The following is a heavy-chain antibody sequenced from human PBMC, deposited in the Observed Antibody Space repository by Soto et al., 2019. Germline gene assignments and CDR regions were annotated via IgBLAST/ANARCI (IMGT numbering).Heavy chain of an antibody. D-gene: IGHD4-17*01. V-gene: IGHV3-33*01. J-gene: IGHJ4*02. Sequence: QVQLVESGGGVVQPGRSLRLSCAASGFTFSSFGFHWVRQAPGKGLEWVAVIWYDGSDQDYADYVKGRFTISRDNSKNTLYLQMNSLRAEDTAVYYCARVRTPYYFDYWGQGTLVTVSS. CDR1: GFTFSSFG. CDR2: IWYDGSDQ. CDR3: ARVRTPYYFDY.